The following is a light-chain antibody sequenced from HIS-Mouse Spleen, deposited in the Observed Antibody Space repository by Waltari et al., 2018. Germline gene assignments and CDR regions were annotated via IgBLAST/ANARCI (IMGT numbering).Light chain of an antibody. CDR3: NSRDSSGNHLSV. CDR1: SLRSYY. J-gene: IGLJ1*01. V-gene: IGLV3-19*01. Sequence: SSELTQDPAVSVALGQTVRITCQGDSLRSYYASWYQQQPGQAPVLVIYGKNNRPSGIPDRFSGSSSGNTASLTITGAQAEDEADYYCNSRDSSGNHLSVFGTGTKVTVL. CDR2: GKN.